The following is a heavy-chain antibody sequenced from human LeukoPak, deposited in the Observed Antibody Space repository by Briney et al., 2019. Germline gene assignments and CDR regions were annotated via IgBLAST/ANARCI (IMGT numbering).Heavy chain of an antibody. CDR3: VKDNYADYASGGVDWYFDL. D-gene: IGHD4-17*01. Sequence: PGGSLRLSCAASGFTFSNLAMGWVRQAPGKGLAWVSGISGSGGGTYYVDSVRGRFTISRDNSKNTVFLDMNNMRADDTAVYFCVKDNYADYASGGVDWYFDLWGRGTLVTVS. J-gene: IGHJ2*01. CDR1: GFTFSNLA. V-gene: IGHV3-23*01. CDR2: ISGSGGGT.